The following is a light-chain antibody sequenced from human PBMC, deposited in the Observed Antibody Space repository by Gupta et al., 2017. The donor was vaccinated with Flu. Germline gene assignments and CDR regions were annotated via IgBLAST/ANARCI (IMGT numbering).Light chain of an antibody. CDR2: DAS. V-gene: IGKV3-20*01. Sequence: EIVLTQSSGTLSVSPGERATLTCRANATVNHDYVAWYQHKPGQAPRLLLYDASIRATGVPDRFSGSGSETVFTLTISRLDPEDFALYFCQQYGALRTFGQGTKV. CDR3: QQYGALRT. J-gene: IGKJ1*01. CDR1: ATVNHDY.